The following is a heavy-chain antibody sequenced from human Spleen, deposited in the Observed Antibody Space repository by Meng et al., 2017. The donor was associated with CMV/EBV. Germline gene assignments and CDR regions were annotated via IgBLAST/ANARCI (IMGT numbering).Heavy chain of an antibody. V-gene: IGHV4-31*02. Sequence: GSSSSSGGYYWSWIRQHPGKGLEWIGYIYYSGSTYYNPSLKSRVTISVDTSKNQFSLKLSSVTAADTAVYYCARGEGVVTNAFDIWGQGTMVTVSS. D-gene: IGHD4-23*01. J-gene: IGHJ3*02. CDR3: ARGEGVVTNAFDI. CDR2: IYYSGST. CDR1: GSSSSSGGYY.